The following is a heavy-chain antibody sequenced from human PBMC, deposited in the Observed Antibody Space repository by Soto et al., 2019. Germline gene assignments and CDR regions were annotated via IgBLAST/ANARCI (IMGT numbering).Heavy chain of an antibody. Sequence: GGSLRLSWAASGFSFSSYGMHWVRQAPGKGLEWVAVIWYDGSNKYYADSVKGRFTIYRDNSKNTLYLQMHSLKVDDTAIYKSARCPDSGDWYFDYWAQGILVTDSS. D-gene: IGHD3-9*01. CDR3: ARCPDSGDWYFDY. CDR2: IWYDGSNK. CDR1: GFSFSSYG. V-gene: IGHV3-33*01. J-gene: IGHJ4*02.